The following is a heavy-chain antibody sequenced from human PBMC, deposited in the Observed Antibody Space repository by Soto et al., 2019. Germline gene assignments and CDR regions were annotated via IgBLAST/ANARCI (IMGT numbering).Heavy chain of an antibody. V-gene: IGHV3-74*01. J-gene: IGHJ4*02. D-gene: IGHD7-27*01. CDR3: ARDLAGVDDS. Sequence: EVQLVESGGGLVQPGGSLRLSCAASGFTFSTYWMHWVRQVPGKGLVWVSRVNPDGTTTNYAASVKGRFTISRDNAKNTLHLQMNRLKVDDTAVYFCARDLAGVDDSWCQGTLVTVSS. CDR1: GFTFSTYW. CDR2: VNPDGTTT.